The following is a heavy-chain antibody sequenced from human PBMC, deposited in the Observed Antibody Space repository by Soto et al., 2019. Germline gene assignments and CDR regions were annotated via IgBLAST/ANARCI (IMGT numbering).Heavy chain of an antibody. CDR2: ISYDGSNK. J-gene: IGHJ3*02. V-gene: IGHV3-30-3*01. CDR1: GFTLNSYA. D-gene: IGHD3-22*01. CDR3: ARDYRITMIVVVIIDAFDI. Sequence: PCGSLRLSRAASGFTLNSYAMHGARQAPGKGLEWVAVISYDGSNKYYADSVKGRFTISRDNSKNTLYLQMNSLRAEDTAVYYCARDYRITMIVVVIIDAFDIWGQGTMVTVSS.